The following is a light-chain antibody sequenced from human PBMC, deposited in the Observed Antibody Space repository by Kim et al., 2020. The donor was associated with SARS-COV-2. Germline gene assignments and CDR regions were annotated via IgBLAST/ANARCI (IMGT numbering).Light chain of an antibody. V-gene: IGKV3-11*01. CDR2: DAS. J-gene: IGKJ4*01. Sequence: GERATLSCRASQSVGISLAWYQQKPGQAPRLLIYDASNRATGIPARFSGSGSGTDFTLTISSLEPEDFAVYYCQQRSNWPPGPLTFGGGTKVDIK. CDR3: QQRSNWPPGPLT. CDR1: QSVGIS.